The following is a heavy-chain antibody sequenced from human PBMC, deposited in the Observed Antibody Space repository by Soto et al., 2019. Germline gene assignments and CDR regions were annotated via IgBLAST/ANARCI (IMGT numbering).Heavy chain of an antibody. Sequence: SETLSLTCTVSGGSISSGGYYWSWIRQHPGKGLEWIGYIYYSGSTYYNPSLKSRVTISVDTSKNQFSLKLSSVTAADTAVYYCATVPKEHYYDSSGHFDHWGQGTLVTVSS. CDR1: GGSISSGGYY. CDR2: IYYSGST. D-gene: IGHD3-22*01. J-gene: IGHJ4*02. V-gene: IGHV4-31*03. CDR3: ATVPKEHYYDSSGHFDH.